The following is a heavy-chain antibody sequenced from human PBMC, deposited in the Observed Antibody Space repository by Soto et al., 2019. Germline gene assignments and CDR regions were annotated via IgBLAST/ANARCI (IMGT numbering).Heavy chain of an antibody. Sequence: QLQPQESGPGLVKPSETLSLTCTVSGGSISSSSYYWGWIRQPPGKGLEWIASIYYSGSTYYNPSLTSRGTISLDTSKDPVSPKPSSVTAADTAVYYCVRQLVRDGYHYWGPGTLVTVSS. D-gene: IGHD3-9*01. CDR3: VRQLVRDGYHY. V-gene: IGHV4-39*01. J-gene: IGHJ4*02. CDR1: GGSISSSSYY. CDR2: IYYSGST.